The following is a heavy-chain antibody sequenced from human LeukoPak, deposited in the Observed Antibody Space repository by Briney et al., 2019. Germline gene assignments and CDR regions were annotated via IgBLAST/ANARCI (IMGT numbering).Heavy chain of an antibody. Sequence: GGSLRLSCTASGFTFGDYAMSWFREAPGKGLEGVGFIRSKAYGGTTEYAASVKGRFTISRDDSKSIAYLQMNSLKTEDTAVYYCTRDYYDSSGPIPRGAFDIWGQGTMVTVSS. J-gene: IGHJ3*02. D-gene: IGHD3-22*01. V-gene: IGHV3-49*03. CDR3: TRDYYDSSGPIPRGAFDI. CDR2: IRSKAYGGTT. CDR1: GFTFGDYA.